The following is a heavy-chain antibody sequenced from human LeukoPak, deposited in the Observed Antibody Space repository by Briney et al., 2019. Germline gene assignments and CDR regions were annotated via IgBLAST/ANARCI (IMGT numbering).Heavy chain of an antibody. V-gene: IGHV3-23*01. CDR2: ISGSGGST. CDR3: ARNYYHDSSSYSPFDY. Sequence: GGSLRLSCAASGFTFSNYAMSWVRQAPGKGLEWVSAISGSGGSTYYADSVKGRFTISRDNSKNTLYLQMNSLRAEDTAVYYCARNYYHDSSSYSPFDYWGQGTLVTVS. J-gene: IGHJ4*02. D-gene: IGHD3-22*01. CDR1: GFTFSNYA.